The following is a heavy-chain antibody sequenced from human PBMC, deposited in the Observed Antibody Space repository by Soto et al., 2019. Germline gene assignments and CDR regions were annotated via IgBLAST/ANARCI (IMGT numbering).Heavy chain of an antibody. CDR2: ISSSSTI. CDR1: GFTFSSYS. Sequence: EVQLVESGGGLVQPGGSLRLSCAASGFTFSSYSMNWVRQAPGKGLEWVSYISSSSTIYYADSVKGRFTISRDNAKNSLYLQMNSLRAEDTAVYYCARESWGDYWGQGTLVTVSS. CDR3: ARESWGDY. V-gene: IGHV3-48*01. J-gene: IGHJ4*02. D-gene: IGHD6-13*01.